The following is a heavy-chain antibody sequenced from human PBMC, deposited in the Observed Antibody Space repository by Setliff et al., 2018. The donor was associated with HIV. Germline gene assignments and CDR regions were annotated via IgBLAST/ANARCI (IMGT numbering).Heavy chain of an antibody. CDR1: GFTSSSYW. J-gene: IGHJ6*02. CDR2: INTDGGTI. V-gene: IGHV3-15*07. D-gene: IGHD2-2*01. Sequence: GGSLRLSCAASGFTSSSYWMHWVRQVPGKGLVWVSRINTDGGTIDYAAPVKGRFAISRDVSKDTLYLQLNSLTTEDTAVYYCTTDGGVVATSTMDVWGPGTTVTVSS. CDR3: TTDGGVVATSTMDV.